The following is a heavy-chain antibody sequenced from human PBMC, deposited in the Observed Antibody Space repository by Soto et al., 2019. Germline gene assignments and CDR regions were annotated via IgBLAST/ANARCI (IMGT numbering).Heavy chain of an antibody. CDR1: GFTFDDYA. CDR3: AKDSQQLNGAFDY. CDR2: ISWNSGSI. V-gene: IGHV3-9*01. J-gene: IGHJ4*02. D-gene: IGHD6-13*01. Sequence: GGSLRLSCAASGFTFDDYAMHWVRQAPGKGLEWVSGISWNSGSIGYADSVKGRFTISRDNAKNSLYLQMNSLRAEDTALYYCAKDSQQLNGAFDYWGQGTLVTVSS.